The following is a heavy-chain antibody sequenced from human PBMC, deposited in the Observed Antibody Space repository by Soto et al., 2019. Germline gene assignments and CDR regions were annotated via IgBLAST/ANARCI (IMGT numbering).Heavy chain of an antibody. D-gene: IGHD5-18*01. CDR1: GFTFSSYA. CDR2: ISYDGSNK. V-gene: IGHV3-30-3*01. Sequence: HVQLVESGGGVVQPGRSLRLSCAASGFTFSSYAMHWVRRAPGKGLEWVAVISYDGSNKYYADSVKGRFTISRDNSKNTLDLQMNSLRAEDTAVYYCARDEARLDTTWIQLWHDYYYGMDVWGQGTTVTVSS. J-gene: IGHJ6*02. CDR3: ARDEARLDTTWIQLWHDYYYGMDV.